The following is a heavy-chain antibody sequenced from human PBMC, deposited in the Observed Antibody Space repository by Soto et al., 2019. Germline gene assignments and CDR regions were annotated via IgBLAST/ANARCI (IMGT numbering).Heavy chain of an antibody. CDR1: GGAISSSSYF. Sequence: QLQLQESGPGLLRPSETLSLTCNVSGGAISSSSYFWGWVRQPPGKTLEWIGHILYSGTTHYNESLKSRVTTSVGTSKNQFSLRQNSVTPADTAVYYCARGGGYYGVLFDYWGQGTLVPVSS. V-gene: IGHV4-39*01. CDR3: ARGGGYYGVLFDY. D-gene: IGHD4-17*01. J-gene: IGHJ4*02. CDR2: ILYSGTT.